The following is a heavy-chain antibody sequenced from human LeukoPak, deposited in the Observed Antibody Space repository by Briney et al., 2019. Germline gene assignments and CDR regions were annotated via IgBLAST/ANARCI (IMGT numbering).Heavy chain of an antibody. CDR1: GGSISSQF. V-gene: IGHV4-59*11. Sequence: PSETLSLTCAVSGGSISSQFWSWVRQPPGKGLEYIGYMSYSGNTNYNPSLKSRVTISLDTSKNQFSLKLSSLIAADTAVYYCARFSSGSNWFDAWGQGTLVTVSS. CDR2: MSYSGNT. CDR3: ARFSSGSNWFDA. J-gene: IGHJ5*02.